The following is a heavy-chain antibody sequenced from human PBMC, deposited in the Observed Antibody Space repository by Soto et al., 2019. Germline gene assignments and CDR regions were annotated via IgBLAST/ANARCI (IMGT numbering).Heavy chain of an antibody. CDR2: ISAGGDST. D-gene: IGHD1-26*01. CDR1: GFTFSSYA. V-gene: IGHV3-23*01. Sequence: EVQLLESGGGLVQPGGSLRLSCAASGFTFSSYAMSWVRQGPGKGLEWVSCISAGGDSTYYADSVKGRFTISRDNSKNALYLEMNGLRAEDTAVYYCAKDGTLRGAYYFDNWGQGTLGTVSS. CDR3: AKDGTLRGAYYFDN. J-gene: IGHJ4*02.